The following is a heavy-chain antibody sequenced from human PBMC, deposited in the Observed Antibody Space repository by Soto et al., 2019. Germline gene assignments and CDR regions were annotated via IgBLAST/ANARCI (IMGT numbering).Heavy chain of an antibody. V-gene: IGHV4-34*01. J-gene: IGHJ5*01. CDR3: STRAYDTNGYYRFDP. D-gene: IGHD3-22*01. CDR2: INHSGRV. Sequence: SETMSLTCAVYGGSFSGHSWTWIRQSPGKGLEWIGDINHSGRVNYSPSLKSRVTISLDTSKNQFSLTLSAVTAADTAMYYCSTRAYDTNGYYRFDPWGQGTLVTVSS. CDR1: GGSFSGHS.